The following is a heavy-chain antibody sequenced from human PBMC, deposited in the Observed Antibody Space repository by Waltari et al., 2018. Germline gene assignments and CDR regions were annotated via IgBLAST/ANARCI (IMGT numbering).Heavy chain of an antibody. J-gene: IGHJ6*03. CDR1: GGSLSGYL. D-gene: IGHD3-3*01. Sequence: QVQLQQWGAGLLKPSETLSLTCDVSGGSLSGYLWTWIRHPPGKGLEWSGEFNDSGHTTYNPSLESRVTVSIDTANNQFSLRVRSVTAADTAVYYCARVFGYYYYYMDVWGKGTTVTISS. CDR3: ARVFGYYYYYMDV. CDR2: FNDSGHT. V-gene: IGHV4-34*02.